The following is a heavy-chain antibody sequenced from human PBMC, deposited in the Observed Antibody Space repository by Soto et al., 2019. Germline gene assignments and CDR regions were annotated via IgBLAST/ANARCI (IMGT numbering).Heavy chain of an antibody. CDR1: GGSINSGDYY. CDR2: IYYSGST. CDR3: AREEVAYYGSGSYNWFDP. Sequence: QVQLQESGPGLVKTSQTLSLTCTVSGGSINSGDYYWSWIRQHPGKGLEWIGYIYYSGSTYYNPSLKSRVTISGDTSKNQFSLKLSSVTAADTAVYYCAREEVAYYGSGSYNWFDPWGQGTLVTVSS. D-gene: IGHD3-10*01. V-gene: IGHV4-31*03. J-gene: IGHJ5*02.